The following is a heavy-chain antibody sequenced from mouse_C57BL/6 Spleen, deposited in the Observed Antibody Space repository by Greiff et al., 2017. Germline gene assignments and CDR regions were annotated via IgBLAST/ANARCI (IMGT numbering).Heavy chain of an antibody. CDR3: ASSLYEYDEVDY. D-gene: IGHD2-4*01. J-gene: IGHJ2*01. V-gene: IGHV1-53*01. CDR2: INPSNGGT. Sequence: QVQLQQPGTELVKPGASVKLSCKASGYTFTSDWMHWVKQRPEQGLEWIGNINPSNGGTNYNEKFKSKATLTVDKSSSTAYMQLSSLTSEDSAVYYCASSLYEYDEVDYWGQGTTLTVSS. CDR1: GYTFTSDW.